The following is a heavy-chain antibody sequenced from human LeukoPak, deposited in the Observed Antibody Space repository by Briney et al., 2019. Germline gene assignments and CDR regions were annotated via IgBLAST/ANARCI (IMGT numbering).Heavy chain of an antibody. V-gene: IGHV1-2*02. CDR1: GYTFTGYY. CDR3: ARGSSGWETGLFDY. CDR2: INPNSGGT. J-gene: IGHJ4*02. D-gene: IGHD6-19*01. Sequence: GASVTVSCKASGYTFTGYYMHWVRQAPGQGLEWMGWINPNSGGTNYAQKFQGRVTMTRDTSISTAYMELSRLRSDDTAVYYCARGSSGWETGLFDYWGQGTLVTVSS.